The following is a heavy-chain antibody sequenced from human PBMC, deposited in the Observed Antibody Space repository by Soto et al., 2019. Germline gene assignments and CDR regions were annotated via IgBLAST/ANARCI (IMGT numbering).Heavy chain of an antibody. V-gene: IGHV3-53*01. D-gene: IGHD3-10*01. Sequence: PGGSLRLSCAASGFTFSGSPIHWVRQAPGKGLEWVSVIYNDGKTYYADSVKGRFTISRDASKNTLHLQMDSLRDEDTAVYYCVRPLPSGQNYGMDVWGQGTTVTVSS. J-gene: IGHJ6*02. CDR1: GFTFSGSP. CDR3: VRPLPSGQNYGMDV. CDR2: IYNDGKT.